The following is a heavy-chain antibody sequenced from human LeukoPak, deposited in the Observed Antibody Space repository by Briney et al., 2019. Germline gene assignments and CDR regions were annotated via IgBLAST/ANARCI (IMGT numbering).Heavy chain of an antibody. CDR3: ARGWVATIFAGNWFDP. D-gene: IGHD5-12*01. J-gene: IGHJ5*02. CDR1: GFTFSSYS. V-gene: IGHV3-21*01. Sequence: PGGSLRLSCAASGFTFSSYSMNWVRQAPGKGLEWVSSISSSSSYIYYADSVKGRFTISRDNAKNSLYLQMNSLRAEDTAVYYCARGWVATIFAGNWFDPWGQGTLVTVSS. CDR2: ISSSSSYI.